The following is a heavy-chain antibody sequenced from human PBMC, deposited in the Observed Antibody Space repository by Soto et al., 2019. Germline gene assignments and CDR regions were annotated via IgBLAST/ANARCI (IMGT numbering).Heavy chain of an antibody. CDR1: GFTFSSYG. V-gene: IGHV3-30*18. D-gene: IGHD6-19*01. CDR3: AKDRLAVAGLFDY. Sequence: RGSLGLSFAASGFTFSSYGMHLVRQAPGKGLEWVAVISYDGSNKYYADSVKGRFTISRDNSKNTLYLQMNSLRAEDTAVYYCAKDRLAVAGLFDYWGQGTLVTVSS. CDR2: ISYDGSNK. J-gene: IGHJ4*02.